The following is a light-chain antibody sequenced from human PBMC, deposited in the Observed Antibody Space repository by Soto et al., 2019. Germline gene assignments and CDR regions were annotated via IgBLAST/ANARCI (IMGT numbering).Light chain of an antibody. CDR1: QTVDNY. CDR3: HQTYNTLYT. CDR2: AAS. J-gene: IGKJ2*01. Sequence: DIQITQSPCSLSASVGDRVTITCRTSQTVDNYLNWYQQKPGKAPQLLISAASTLQSGVPSRFSGSGSGTDFTLTISSLQPEDSATYYCHQTYNTLYTFGQGTKV. V-gene: IGKV1-39*01.